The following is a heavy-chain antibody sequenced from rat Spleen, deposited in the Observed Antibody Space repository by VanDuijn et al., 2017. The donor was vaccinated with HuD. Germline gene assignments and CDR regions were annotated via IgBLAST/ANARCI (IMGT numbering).Heavy chain of an antibody. CDR3: ASANRDSYAHFDH. D-gene: IGHD1-12*01. Sequence: QVQLKESGPGLVQPSQTLSLTCTVSGFSLTSYHVSWVRQPPGKGLEWMGVIWTGGSTAYNSALKSRLSISRDTSKSQVFLKMNSLQTEDTATYYCASANRDSYAHFDHWGQGVMVTVSS. J-gene: IGHJ2*01. CDR1: GFSLTSYH. V-gene: IGHV2-43*01. CDR2: IWTGGST.